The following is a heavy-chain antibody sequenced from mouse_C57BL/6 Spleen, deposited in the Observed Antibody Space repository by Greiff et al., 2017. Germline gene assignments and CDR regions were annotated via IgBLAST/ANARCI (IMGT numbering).Heavy chain of an antibody. V-gene: IGHV5-16*01. J-gene: IGHJ2*01. Sequence: EVKLMESEGGLVQPGSSMKLSCTASGFTFSDYYMAWVRQVPEKGLEWVANINYDGSSTYYLDSLKSRFIISRDNAKTILYLQMSSLKSEDTATYYCARDRGGLGDYWGQGTTLTVAS. D-gene: IGHD4-1*01. CDR3: ARDRGGLGDY. CDR2: INYDGSST. CDR1: GFTFSDYY.